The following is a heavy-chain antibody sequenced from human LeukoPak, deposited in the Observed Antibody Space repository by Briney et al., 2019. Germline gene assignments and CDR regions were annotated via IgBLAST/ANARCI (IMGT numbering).Heavy chain of an antibody. CDR3: AKDTERIVGARGYFDY. CDR1: GFTVSGNY. J-gene: IGHJ4*02. CDR2: IYNGGNT. D-gene: IGHD1-26*01. V-gene: IGHV3-53*01. Sequence: PGGSLRLSCAASGFTVSGNYMSWLRQAPGKGLEWVSVIYNGGNTYYADSVKGRFTISRDNSKNTLYLQMNSLRAEDTAVYYCAKDTERIVGARGYFDYWGQGTLVTVSS.